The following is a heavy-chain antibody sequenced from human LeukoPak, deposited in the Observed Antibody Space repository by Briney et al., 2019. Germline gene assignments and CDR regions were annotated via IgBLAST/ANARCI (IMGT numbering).Heavy chain of an antibody. CDR1: GFIFSSYS. CDR2: ISSSSVFI. D-gene: IGHD2-15*01. V-gene: IGHV3-21*04. Sequence: NPGGSLRLSCAASGFIFSSYSMNWVRQAPGKGLEWVSSISSSSVFIYYADSVKGRFTFSRDNAKNSLYLQMNSLRAEDTAVYYCAKDIHCSGGSCGHDYWGQGTLVTVSS. CDR3: AKDIHCSGGSCGHDY. J-gene: IGHJ4*02.